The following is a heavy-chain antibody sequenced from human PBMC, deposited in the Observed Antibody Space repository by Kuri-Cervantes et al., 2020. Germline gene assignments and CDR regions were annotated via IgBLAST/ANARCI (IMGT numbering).Heavy chain of an antibody. CDR2: ISSSGDTI. CDR3: AKGQIYGSGMNWFDS. Sequence: GGSLRLTCAASGFTFSDYYMSWIRQAPGKGLEWVSYISSSGDTIYYADSVKGRFTISRDNAKNSLYLQMNSLRAEDTAVYYCAKGQIYGSGMNWFDSWGQGTLVTVSS. D-gene: IGHD3-10*01. J-gene: IGHJ5*01. CDR1: GFTFSDYY. V-gene: IGHV3-11*01.